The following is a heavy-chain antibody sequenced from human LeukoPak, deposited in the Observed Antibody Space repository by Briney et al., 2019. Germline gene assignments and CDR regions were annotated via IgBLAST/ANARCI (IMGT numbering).Heavy chain of an antibody. J-gene: IGHJ3*02. CDR1: GYSFNDYW. Sequence: GASLQISCKGSGYSFNDYWIGWVRQMPGKGLEWMGLIYPGEFDIRYSPSFQGQVTISADKSISTAYLQWKSLKASDTAMYCCAKRVPAISAFDIWGQGTMVTVSS. D-gene: IGHD2-2*01. CDR3: AKRVPAISAFDI. V-gene: IGHV5-51*01. CDR2: IYPGEFDI.